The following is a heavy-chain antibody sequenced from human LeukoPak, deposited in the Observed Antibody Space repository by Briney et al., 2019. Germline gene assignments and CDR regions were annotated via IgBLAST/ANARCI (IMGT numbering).Heavy chain of an antibody. Sequence: PSQTLSLTCPVSGVSIRIGGYYWSWIRQLPGKGLEWIGYIYYSGSTYYNPSLKSRVTISVDTSKNQFSLKLSSVTAADTAVYYCARGDYDSSGYSNWFDPWGQGTLVTVSS. CDR2: IYYSGST. CDR3: ARGDYDSSGYSNWFDP. CDR1: GVSIRIGGYY. J-gene: IGHJ5*02. V-gene: IGHV4-31*03. D-gene: IGHD3-22*01.